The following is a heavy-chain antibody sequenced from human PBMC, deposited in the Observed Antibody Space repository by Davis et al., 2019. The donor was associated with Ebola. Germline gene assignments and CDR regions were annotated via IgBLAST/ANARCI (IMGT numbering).Heavy chain of an antibody. Sequence: GESLKISCAASGFTFSSSWMHWVRQAPGKGLVYVSRISSDGGITSYADSVKGRFTISRDNAKSTLYLQMNSLTAEDTAVYYCVRTTYGAPEYWGQVTLVTVSS. V-gene: IGHV3-74*01. D-gene: IGHD4-17*01. J-gene: IGHJ4*02. CDR3: VRTTYGAPEY. CDR1: GFTFSSSW. CDR2: ISSDGGIT.